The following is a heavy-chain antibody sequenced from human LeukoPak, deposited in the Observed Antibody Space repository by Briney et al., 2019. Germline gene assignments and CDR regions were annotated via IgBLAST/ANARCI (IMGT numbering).Heavy chain of an antibody. CDR3: LTSGGRSDDA. V-gene: IGHV3-23*01. D-gene: IGHD1-14*01. Sequence: PGGSLRLSCAASGVTFSTYAMTWVRQAPGKGLEWVSAISRSGDKYYADSVRGRFTISRDNSKNTVYLQLNNLRGEDTAVYYCLTSGGRSDDAWGQGTQVTVSS. CDR2: ISRSGDK. CDR1: GVTFSTYA. J-gene: IGHJ4*02.